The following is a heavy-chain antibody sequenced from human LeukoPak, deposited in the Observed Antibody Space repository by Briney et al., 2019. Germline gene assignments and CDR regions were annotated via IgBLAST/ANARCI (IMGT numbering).Heavy chain of an antibody. Sequence: GGSLRLSCAASGFTFSTSGIHWVRQAPGKGLEWVAVTWYDGSYKYYADSVKGRFTISRDNSKDTLYLQMNSLRDEDTAVYYCAKDSAGGLGTNFDYWGQGTLVTVSS. CDR3: AKDSAGGLGTNFDY. CDR2: TWYDGSYK. V-gene: IGHV3-33*06. D-gene: IGHD7-27*01. CDR1: GFTFSTSG. J-gene: IGHJ4*02.